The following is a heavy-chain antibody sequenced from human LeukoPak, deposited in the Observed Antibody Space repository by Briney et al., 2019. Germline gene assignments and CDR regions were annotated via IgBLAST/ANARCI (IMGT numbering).Heavy chain of an antibody. J-gene: IGHJ3*02. V-gene: IGHV3-9*01. CDR3: ARAGGYEKIPYDI. Sequence: GGSLRLSCAAYGFTFDDYAMHWVRQAPGKGLEWVSGISWNSGSIGYADSVKGRFTISRDNAKNSLYLQMNSLRAEDTAVYYCARAGGYEKIPYDIWGQGTMVTVSS. CDR1: GFTFDDYA. CDR2: ISWNSGSI. D-gene: IGHD5-12*01.